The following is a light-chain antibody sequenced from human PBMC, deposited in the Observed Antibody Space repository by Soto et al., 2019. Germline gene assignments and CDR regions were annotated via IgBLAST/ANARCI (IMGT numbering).Light chain of an antibody. J-gene: IGKJ2*01. V-gene: IGKV1-39*01. Sequence: DIQMTQSPSSLSASVGDRVTITCRASQSISSYLNWYQQKPGQAPKLLIYAASTLEGGIPSRFSGSGSGTDFTLTISSLQSEDFAAYYCQQSYSTPFTFGQGTKLEIK. CDR2: AAS. CDR3: QQSYSTPFT. CDR1: QSISSY.